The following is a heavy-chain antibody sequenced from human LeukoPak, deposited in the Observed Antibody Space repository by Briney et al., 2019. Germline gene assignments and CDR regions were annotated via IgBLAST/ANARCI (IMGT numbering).Heavy chain of an antibody. V-gene: IGHV3-7*01. D-gene: IGHD5-18*01. CDR1: GFTFSTYW. Sequence: PGGSLRLSCVASGFTFSTYWMSWVRQAPGKGLEWVANIQEDGNEKYYVDSVKGRFTISRGNSKNTLYLQMNSLRAEDTAVYYCAKDSGYSYGTLDYWGQGTLVTVSS. CDR2: IQEDGNEK. J-gene: IGHJ4*02. CDR3: AKDSGYSYGTLDY.